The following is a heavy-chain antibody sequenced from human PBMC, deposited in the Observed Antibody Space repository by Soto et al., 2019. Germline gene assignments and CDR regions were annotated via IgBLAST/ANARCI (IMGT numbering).Heavy chain of an antibody. CDR1: GGSISSYY. CDR3: ARDVALQGFDY. D-gene: IGHD2-15*01. V-gene: IGHV3-33*08. CDR2: IQDDGSKK. J-gene: IGHJ4*02. Sequence: LSLTCTVSGGSISSYYWSWVRQAPGKGLEWVAVIQDDGSKKYYADSMKGRFTISRDNAKNTLYLQMNSLRAEDTAVYYCARDVALQGFDYWGKGTLVTVSS.